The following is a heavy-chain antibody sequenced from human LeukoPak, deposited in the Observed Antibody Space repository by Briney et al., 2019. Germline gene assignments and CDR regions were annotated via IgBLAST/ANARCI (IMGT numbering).Heavy chain of an antibody. CDR1: GGSISSSSYY. Sequence: SEALSLTCTVSGGSISSSSYYWGWIRQPPGKGLEWIGSIYYSGTTYYNPSLKSRVTISVDTSKNQFSLKLSSVTAADTAVYYCAREFATSGPGPDWGQGTLVTVSS. D-gene: IGHD3-10*01. J-gene: IGHJ4*02. CDR3: AREFATSGPGPD. V-gene: IGHV4-39*07. CDR2: IYYSGTT.